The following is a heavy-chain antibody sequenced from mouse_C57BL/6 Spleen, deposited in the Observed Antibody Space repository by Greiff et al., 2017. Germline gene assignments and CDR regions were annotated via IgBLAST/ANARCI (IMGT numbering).Heavy chain of an antibody. CDR1: GFTFSSYG. Sequence: EVKLVESGGDLVKPGGSLKLSCAASGFTFSSYGMSWVRQTPDKRLEWVATISSGGSYTYYPDSVKGRFTISRDNAKNTLYLQMSSLKSEDTAMYYCARESGTDYYAMDYWGQGTSVTVSS. V-gene: IGHV5-6*01. D-gene: IGHD3-3*01. J-gene: IGHJ4*01. CDR3: ARESGTDYYAMDY. CDR2: ISSGGSYT.